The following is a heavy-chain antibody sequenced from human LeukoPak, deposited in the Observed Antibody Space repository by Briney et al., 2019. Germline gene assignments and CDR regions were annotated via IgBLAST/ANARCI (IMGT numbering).Heavy chain of an antibody. J-gene: IGHJ6*02. CDR2: IYSGSST. CDR3: ARDWRVASYYYYGMDV. CDR1: GLTVSSNY. Sequence: GGSLRLSCAASGLTVSSNYMSWVRQAPGKGLEWVSVIYSGSSTYYADSVKGRFTISRDNSKNTLYLQMNSLRAEDTAVYYCARDWRVASYYYYGMDVWGQGTTVTVSS. V-gene: IGHV3-53*01. D-gene: IGHD2-21*01.